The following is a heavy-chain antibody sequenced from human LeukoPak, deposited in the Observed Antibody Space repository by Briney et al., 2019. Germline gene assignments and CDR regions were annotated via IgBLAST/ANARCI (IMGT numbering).Heavy chain of an antibody. Sequence: GGSLRLSCAASGFSVNSNYMSWVRQPPGKGLEWVSVIYSGDKTYYADSVKGRFTISRDNSKNTLYLQMSSLRAEDTAVYYCAKVHRGGTAMVEADYWGQGTLVTVSS. CDR2: IYSGDKT. D-gene: IGHD5-18*01. V-gene: IGHV3-53*05. CDR3: AKVHRGGTAMVEADY. CDR1: GFSVNSNY. J-gene: IGHJ4*02.